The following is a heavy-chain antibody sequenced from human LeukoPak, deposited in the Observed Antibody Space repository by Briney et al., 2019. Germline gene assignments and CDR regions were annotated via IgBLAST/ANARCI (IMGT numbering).Heavy chain of an antibody. D-gene: IGHD5-12*01. J-gene: IGHJ4*02. CDR1: GFTFSTYA. Sequence: GGSLRLSCAASGFTFSTYAMHWVRQAPGKGLEWVAFMRYDGNFEDYVDSVKGRFTISRDNSKKTLHLQMKSLRPEDTAVYYCAKRGDTGYDFSFDSWGQGTLVIVSS. CDR2: MRYDGNFE. V-gene: IGHV3-30*02. CDR3: AKRGDTGYDFSFDS.